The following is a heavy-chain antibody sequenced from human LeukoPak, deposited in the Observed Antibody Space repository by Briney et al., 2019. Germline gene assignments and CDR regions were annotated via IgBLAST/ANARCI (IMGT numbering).Heavy chain of an antibody. CDR2: IRSKAYGGTT. CDR1: GFTFGDYA. Sequence: PGGSLRLSCTASGFTFGDYAMSWVRQAPGKGLEWVGFIRSKAYGGTTEYAASVKGRFTISRDDSKSIAYLQMNSLRAEDTAVYYCAKDLDLYYDSSGYGSPPGWFDPWGQGTLVTVSS. V-gene: IGHV3-49*04. D-gene: IGHD3-22*01. J-gene: IGHJ5*02. CDR3: AKDLDLYYDSSGYGSPPGWFDP.